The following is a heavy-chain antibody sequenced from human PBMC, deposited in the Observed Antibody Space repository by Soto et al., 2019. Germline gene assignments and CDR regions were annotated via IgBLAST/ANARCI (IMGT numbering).Heavy chain of an antibody. CDR2: ISSSSGII. D-gene: IGHD5-18*01. Sequence: GGSLRLSCAASGFTFSTYSMNWVRQAPGKGLEWVSYISSSSGIIYYADSVKGRFTISRDNAKSSLHLQMNSLRDEDTAVYYCARRSVDTAMAVDYWGQGTLVTVSS. J-gene: IGHJ4*02. CDR1: GFTFSTYS. V-gene: IGHV3-48*02. CDR3: ARRSVDTAMAVDY.